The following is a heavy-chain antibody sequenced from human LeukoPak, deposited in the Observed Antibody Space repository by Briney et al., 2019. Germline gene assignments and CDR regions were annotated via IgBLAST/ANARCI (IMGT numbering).Heavy chain of an antibody. J-gene: IGHJ4*02. V-gene: IGHV4-61*02. Sequence: SQTLSLTCTVSGGSISSGSYYWSWIRQPAGKGLEWIGRIYTSGSTNYNPSLKSRVTISVDTSKNQFSLKLSSVTAADTAVYYCARSDYVWGSYRANQGGSLDYWGQGTLATVSS. CDR1: GGSISSGSYY. CDR3: ARSDYVWGSYRANQGGSLDY. D-gene: IGHD3-16*02. CDR2: IYTSGST.